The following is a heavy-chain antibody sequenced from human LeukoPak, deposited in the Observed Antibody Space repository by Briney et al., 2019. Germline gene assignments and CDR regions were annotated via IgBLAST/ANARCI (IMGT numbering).Heavy chain of an antibody. Sequence: ASVKVSCKASGYTFTGYYMHWVRQAPGQGLEWMGWIDPNSGGTKYAQNFQGRVTLTRDTSITTVYMELSWLTSDDTAVYYCARDPRGYSGYENWFDPWGQGTLVTVSS. CDR1: GYTFTGYY. CDR3: ARDPRGYSGYENWFDP. D-gene: IGHD5-12*01. CDR2: IDPNSGGT. J-gene: IGHJ5*02. V-gene: IGHV1-2*02.